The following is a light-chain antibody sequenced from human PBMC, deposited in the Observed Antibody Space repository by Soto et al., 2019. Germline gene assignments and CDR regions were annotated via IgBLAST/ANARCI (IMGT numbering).Light chain of an antibody. CDR2: GAS. V-gene: IGKV3-20*01. CDR1: QSVSSN. J-gene: IGKJ2*01. Sequence: EIVMTQSPATLSVSPGERATLSCRASQSVSSNLAWYQQKPGQAPRLLIYGASNRASGTPDRFSGGGSGTDFTLTISRLEPEDFAVYYCQQYGSSSFTFGQGTKLEIK. CDR3: QQYGSSSFT.